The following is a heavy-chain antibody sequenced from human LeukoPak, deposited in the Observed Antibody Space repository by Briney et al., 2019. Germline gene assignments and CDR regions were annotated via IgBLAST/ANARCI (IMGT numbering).Heavy chain of an antibody. D-gene: IGHD1-26*01. J-gene: IGHJ3*02. Sequence: KPSETLSLTCSVSGGSISSYYWSWIRQPAGKGLEWIGRIYTSGSTNYNPSLKSRVTMSVDTSKNQFSLKLSSVTAADTAVYYCARYSGSYPHDAFDIWGQGTMVTVSS. CDR3: ARYSGSYPHDAFDI. CDR2: IYTSGST. CDR1: GGSISSYY. V-gene: IGHV4-4*07.